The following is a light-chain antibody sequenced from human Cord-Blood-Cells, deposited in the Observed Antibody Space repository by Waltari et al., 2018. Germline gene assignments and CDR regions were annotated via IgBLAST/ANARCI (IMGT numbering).Light chain of an antibody. V-gene: IGKV1-39*01. CDR1: QSISSY. CDR3: QQSYSTPLT. CDR2: AAT. J-gene: IGKJ4*01. Sequence: DIQMTQSPSSLSASVGDSVTITCRASQSISSYLNWYQQKPGKAPKLLIYAATSLQSGVPSRCSGSGSGTYFTLTLSSLQPEDCATYYCQQSYSTPLTFGGGTKVEIK.